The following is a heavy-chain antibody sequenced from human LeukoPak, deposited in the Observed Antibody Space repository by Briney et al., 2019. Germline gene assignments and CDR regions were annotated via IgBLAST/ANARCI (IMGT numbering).Heavy chain of an antibody. CDR1: GYTFSDYY. V-gene: IGHV1-2*02. J-gene: IGHJ4*02. D-gene: IGHD2-21*02. CDR3: ARDLGYNSDCSF. CDR2: INPNSGGT. Sequence: GASVKVSCKASGYTFSDYYIHWVRQAPGQGLEWMGWINPNSGGTKYAQKFQGRVTMTRDTSINTAYMELSRLGSDDTAVYYCARDLGYNSDCSFWGQGTLVTVSS.